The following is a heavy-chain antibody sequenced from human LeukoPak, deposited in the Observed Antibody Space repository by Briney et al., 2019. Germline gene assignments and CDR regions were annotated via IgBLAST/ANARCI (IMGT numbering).Heavy chain of an antibody. CDR2: IYPGDSDT. D-gene: IGHD5-24*01. CDR3: ARPADGYKGEYYFDY. V-gene: IGHV5-51*01. Sequence: GESLRISCKGSGYSFTSYWIGWVRQMPGKGLEWMGIIYPGDSDTRYSPSFQGQVTISADKSISTAYLQWSSLKASDTAMYYCARPADGYKGEYYFDYWGQGTLVTDSS. J-gene: IGHJ4*02. CDR1: GYSFTSYW.